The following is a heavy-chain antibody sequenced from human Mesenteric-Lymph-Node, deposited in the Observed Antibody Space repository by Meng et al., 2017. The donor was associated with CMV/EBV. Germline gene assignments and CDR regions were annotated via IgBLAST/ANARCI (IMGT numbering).Heavy chain of an antibody. Sequence: GGSLRLSCAASGFTFDDYGMAWVRQAPGKGLVWVSRINSDGSSTSYADSVKGRFTISRDNAKNTLYLQMNSLRAEDTAVYYCARDVGGYCSSTSCYVQGNWFDPWGQGTLVTVSS. V-gene: IGHV3-74*01. J-gene: IGHJ5*02. CDR3: ARDVGGYCSSTSCYVQGNWFDP. CDR2: INSDGSST. D-gene: IGHD2-2*01. CDR1: GFTFDDYG.